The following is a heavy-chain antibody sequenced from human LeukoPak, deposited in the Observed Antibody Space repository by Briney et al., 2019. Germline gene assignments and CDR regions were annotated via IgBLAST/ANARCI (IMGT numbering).Heavy chain of an antibody. V-gene: IGHV6-1*01. CDR2: TYYRSKWYY. J-gene: IGHJ4*02. Sequence: PSQTLSLTCAISGDSISSDTSAWNWIRQSPSRGLEWLGRTYYRSKWYYESADSVRSRINIYPDTSKNHFSLQLNSVTPEDTAVYYCARDQWALNSWGQGTLVTVSS. CDR1: GDSISSDTSA. D-gene: IGHD1-26*01. CDR3: ARDQWALNS.